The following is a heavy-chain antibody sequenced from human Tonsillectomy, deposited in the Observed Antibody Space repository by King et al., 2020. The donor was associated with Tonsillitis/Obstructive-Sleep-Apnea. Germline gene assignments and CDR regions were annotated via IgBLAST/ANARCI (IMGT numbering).Heavy chain of an antibody. CDR1: GFIFSSYS. D-gene: IGHD5-18*01. V-gene: IGHV3-21*01. Sequence: VQLVESGGGLVKPGGSLRLSCAASGFIFSSYSINWLRQAPGKGLEWVSYISTSSDYISYADSVKGRFTISRDDAKSSLYLQMNSLRAEDTAVYYCARENGYTYGPFDYWGQGALVTVSS. J-gene: IGHJ4*02. CDR2: ISTSSDYI. CDR3: ARENGYTYGPFDY.